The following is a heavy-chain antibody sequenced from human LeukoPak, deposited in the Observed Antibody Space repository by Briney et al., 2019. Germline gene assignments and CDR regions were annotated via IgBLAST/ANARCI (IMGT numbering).Heavy chain of an antibody. CDR2: INSDGSAT. D-gene: IGHD3-22*01. CDR1: GFSISTHW. CDR3: GSLTVVAKDH. Sequence: GGSLRLSCAASGFSISTHWMHWVRQAPGKGLVYVAQINSDGSATAYADSVKGRFTISRDNAKNTLYLEMISLRAEDTAVYYCGSLTVVAKDHWGQGTLVTVSS. V-gene: IGHV3-74*01. J-gene: IGHJ4*02.